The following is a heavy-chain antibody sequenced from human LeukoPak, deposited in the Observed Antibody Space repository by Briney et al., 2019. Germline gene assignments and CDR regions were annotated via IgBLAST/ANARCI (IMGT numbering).Heavy chain of an antibody. CDR1: GFTFSRYW. J-gene: IGHJ4*02. V-gene: IGHV3-7*05. Sequence: PGGSLRLSCAASGFTFSRYWLSWVRQAPGKGLEWVASINEYGREKYYVDSVKGRFTISRDNAKNSLYLQMNSLRAEDTAMYYCARVADDYWGQGALVTVSS. CDR3: ARVADDY. CDR2: INEYGREK.